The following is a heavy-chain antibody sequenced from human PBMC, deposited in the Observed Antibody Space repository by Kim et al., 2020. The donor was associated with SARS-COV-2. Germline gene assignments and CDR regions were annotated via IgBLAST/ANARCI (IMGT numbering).Heavy chain of an antibody. V-gene: IGHV6-1*01. CDR3: ARGVSSWFDP. D-gene: IGHD2-8*01. CDR2: SN. J-gene: IGHJ5*02. Sequence: SNDLAVAVKGRITINADTSTNQFALQLKSVTPEDTAVYYCARGVSSWFDPWGQGTLVTVSS.